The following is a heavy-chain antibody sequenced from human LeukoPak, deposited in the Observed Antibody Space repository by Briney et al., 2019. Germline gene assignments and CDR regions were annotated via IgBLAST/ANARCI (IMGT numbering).Heavy chain of an antibody. V-gene: IGHV3-30*18. CDR2: ISYDGSNK. J-gene: IGHJ4*02. CDR3: AKDDFDYGGLH. D-gene: IGHD4-23*01. Sequence: GWSLRLSCAASGFSFRSYGMHWVRQAPGKGLEWVAVISYDGSNKYYADSVKGRFTISRDNSKNTLYLQMNSLRAEDTAVYYCAKDDFDYGGLHWGQGTLVTVSS. CDR1: GFSFRSYG.